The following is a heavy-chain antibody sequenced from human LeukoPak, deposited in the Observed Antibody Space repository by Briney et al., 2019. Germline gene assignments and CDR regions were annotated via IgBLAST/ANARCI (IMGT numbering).Heavy chain of an antibody. V-gene: IGHV4-39*01. J-gene: IGHJ4*02. D-gene: IGHD3-9*01. CDR1: GGSISSSSSY. CDR2: IYYSGST. Sequence: SETLSLTCTVSGGSISSSSSYWGWIRQPPGKGLEWIGGIYYSGSTYYNPSLKSRVTISVDTSKNQFSLKLSSVTAADTAVYYCARHRFFYWLSPFDYWGQGTLVTVSS. CDR3: ARHRFFYWLSPFDY.